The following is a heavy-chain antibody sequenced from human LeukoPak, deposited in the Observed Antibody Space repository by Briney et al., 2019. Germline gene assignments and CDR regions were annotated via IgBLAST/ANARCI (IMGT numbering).Heavy chain of an antibody. CDR3: AKVGLRLGGDY. CDR1: GXVFSSYA. V-gene: IGHV3-23*01. J-gene: IGHJ4*02. Sequence: GGSLRLSWAASGXVFSSYAVSWVRQAPGKGLEWVSTISDSGGKTYYADSVKGRFTISRDNSKNTLYLQMNSLRAEDTAVYYCAKVGLRLGGDYWGQGTLVTVTS. D-gene: IGHD4-17*01. CDR2: ISDSGGKT.